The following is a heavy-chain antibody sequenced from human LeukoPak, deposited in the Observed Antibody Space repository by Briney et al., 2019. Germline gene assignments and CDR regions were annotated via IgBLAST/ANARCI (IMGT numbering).Heavy chain of an antibody. V-gene: IGHV3-48*01. CDR3: AREQWLALGY. CDR1: GFTFSSYS. D-gene: IGHD6-19*01. CDR2: ISSSSSTI. J-gene: IGHJ4*02. Sequence: GGSLRLSCAASGFTFSSYSMNWVRQAPGKGLEWVSYISSSSSTIYYADSVKGRFTISRDNAKNSLYLQMNSLRAEDTAVYYCAREQWLALGYWGQGTLVTVSS.